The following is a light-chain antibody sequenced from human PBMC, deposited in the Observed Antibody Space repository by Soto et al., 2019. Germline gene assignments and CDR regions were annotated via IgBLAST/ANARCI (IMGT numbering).Light chain of an antibody. CDR3: QQYDSTVWT. J-gene: IGKJ1*01. Sequence: EIVLTQSPGTLSLSPDETATLSCRASQTGDSRYLAWYQQKRGQAPRLLIYAASSRATGVPDRFSGSGSGTDFTLTIRRLEPEDFAVYYCQQYDSTVWTFGQGTKVDIK. CDR2: AAS. CDR1: QTGDSRY. V-gene: IGKV3-20*01.